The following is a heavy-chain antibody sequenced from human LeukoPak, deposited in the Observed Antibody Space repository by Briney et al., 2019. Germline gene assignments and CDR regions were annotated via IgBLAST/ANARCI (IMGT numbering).Heavy chain of an antibody. CDR3: ARGLVVLGATSWAFDI. J-gene: IGHJ3*02. V-gene: IGHV1-8*01. CDR1: GYTFTNYD. D-gene: IGHD2-15*01. Sequence: ASVKVSCKASGYTFTNYDINWVRQAPGQGLEWMEWMNPNSGNTGYAQKLQGRVTMTRNTSITTAYMELSSLRSEDTAVYYCARGLVVLGATSWAFDIWGHGAMVTVSS. CDR2: MNPNSGNT.